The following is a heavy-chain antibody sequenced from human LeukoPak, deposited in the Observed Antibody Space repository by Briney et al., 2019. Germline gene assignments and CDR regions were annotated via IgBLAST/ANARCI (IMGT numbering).Heavy chain of an antibody. Sequence: GGSLRLSCAASGFTFSSYSMNWVRQAPGKGLEWVSYISSSSSTIYYADSVKGRFALSRDNAKNSLYLQMNSLRVEDTAVYYCAKGAEEGVVITSVYYYYMDVWGKGTTVTISS. J-gene: IGHJ6*03. CDR3: AKGAEEGVVITSVYYYYMDV. CDR2: ISSSSSTI. CDR1: GFTFSSYS. D-gene: IGHD3-22*01. V-gene: IGHV3-48*01.